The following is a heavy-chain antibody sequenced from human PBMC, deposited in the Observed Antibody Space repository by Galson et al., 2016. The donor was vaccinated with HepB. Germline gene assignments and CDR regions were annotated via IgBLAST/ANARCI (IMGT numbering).Heavy chain of an antibody. J-gene: IGHJ4*02. CDR3: AKDFSYYYGSGSSDYFDY. Sequence: SVRGRFTISRDDPGNSLYLQMNSLRAEDTAVYYCAKDFSYYYGSGSSDYFDYWGQGTLVTVSS. D-gene: IGHD3-10*01. V-gene: IGHV3-21*01.